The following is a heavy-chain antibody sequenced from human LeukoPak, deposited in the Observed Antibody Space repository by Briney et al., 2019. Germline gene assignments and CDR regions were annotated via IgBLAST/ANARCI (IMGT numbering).Heavy chain of an antibody. D-gene: IGHD4-17*01. CDR3: ARDERARDFGAAGYFDY. CDR1: GYNFNIYG. V-gene: IGHV1-18*01. CDR2: ISGYNGNT. Sequence: ASVKVSCKTSGYNFNIYGISWVRQPPGQGLEWMGWISGYNGNTNSAPKLQGRVTMTTDTSTSTAHMELRSLTSDDTAVYYCARDERARDFGAAGYFDYWGQGTLVTVSS. J-gene: IGHJ4*02.